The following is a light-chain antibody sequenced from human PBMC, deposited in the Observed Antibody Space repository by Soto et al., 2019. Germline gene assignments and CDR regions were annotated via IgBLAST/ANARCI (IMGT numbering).Light chain of an antibody. CDR2: QAA. V-gene: IGKV1-5*03. Sequence: DIQMTQSPSTLSASVGDRVTITCRASQSISSWLAWYQQKPGKAPNLLIYQAASLESGVPSRFSGSGSGTEFALTISSLQPDDFATYYCQHYNSYLWTFRQGNRQELK. CDR1: QSISSW. J-gene: IGKJ1*01. CDR3: QHYNSYLWT.